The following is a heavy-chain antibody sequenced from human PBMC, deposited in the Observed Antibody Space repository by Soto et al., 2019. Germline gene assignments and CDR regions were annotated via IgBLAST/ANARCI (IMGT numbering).Heavy chain of an antibody. D-gene: IGHD3-10*01. CDR1: GGSISSGGYY. Sequence: PSETLSLTCTVSGGSISSGGYYWSWIRQPPGKGLEWIGYIYYSGSTNYNPSLKSRVTISVDTSKNQFSLKLSSVTAADTAVYYCARSYYYGSGSYYFDYWGQGTLVTVSS. V-gene: IGHV4-61*08. CDR3: ARSYYYGSGSYYFDY. J-gene: IGHJ4*02. CDR2: IYYSGST.